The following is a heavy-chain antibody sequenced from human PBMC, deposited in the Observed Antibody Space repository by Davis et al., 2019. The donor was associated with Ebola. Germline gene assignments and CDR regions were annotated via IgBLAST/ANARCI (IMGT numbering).Heavy chain of an antibody. CDR1: GGSVSSGSYY. J-gene: IGHJ6*02. V-gene: IGHV4-61*01. Sequence: SETLSLTCTVSGGSVSSGSYYWSWIRQPPGKGLEWIGYIYYSGSTNYNPSLKSRVTISVDTSKNQFSLKLSSMTAADTAVYYCARDFSLDRFDYYYYYGMDVWGQGTTVTVSS. CDR3: ARDFSLDRFDYYYYYGMDV. D-gene: IGHD3/OR15-3a*01. CDR2: IYYSGST.